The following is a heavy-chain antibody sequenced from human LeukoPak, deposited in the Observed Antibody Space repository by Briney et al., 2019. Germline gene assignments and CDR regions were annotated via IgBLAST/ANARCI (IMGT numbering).Heavy chain of an antibody. Sequence: TGGSLRLSCAASGFTFSSYWMSWVRQAPGKGLEWVANIKQDGSEKNYVDSVEGRFTVSRDNAKNTLYLQMNSLRLEDTAVYYCVRDWAPASMQAAPFDCWGQGTLVTVSS. CDR3: VRDWAPASMQAAPFDC. V-gene: IGHV3-7*01. J-gene: IGHJ4*02. CDR2: IKQDGSEK. CDR1: GFTFSSYW. D-gene: IGHD2/OR15-2a*01.